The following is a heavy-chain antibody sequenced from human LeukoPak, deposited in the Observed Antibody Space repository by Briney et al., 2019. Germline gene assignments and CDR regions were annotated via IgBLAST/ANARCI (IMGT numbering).Heavy chain of an antibody. Sequence: SETLSLICTVSGYSIGSGYYWGWIRQPPGKGLEWIGSIYHSGSTYYNPSLKSRVTISVDTSKNQFSLQLTSVTAADTAVYYCARAGYSYGPDYWGQGTLVTVSS. CDR1: GYSIGSGYY. D-gene: IGHD5-18*01. CDR2: IYHSGST. CDR3: ARAGYSYGPDY. V-gene: IGHV4-38-2*02. J-gene: IGHJ4*02.